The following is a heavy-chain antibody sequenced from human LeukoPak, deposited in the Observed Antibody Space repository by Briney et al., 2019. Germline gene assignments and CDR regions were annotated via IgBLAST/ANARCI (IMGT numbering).Heavy chain of an antibody. CDR2: ISAYNGNT. D-gene: IGHD3-9*01. Sequence: ASVKVSCKASGYTSTSYGISWVRQAPGQGLEWMGWISAYNGNTNYAQKLQGRVTMTTDTSTSTAYMELRSLRSDDTAVYYCARDLGDYDILTGYYTLYYFDYWGQGTLVTVSS. CDR1: GYTSTSYG. V-gene: IGHV1-18*01. CDR3: ARDLGDYDILTGYYTLYYFDY. J-gene: IGHJ4*02.